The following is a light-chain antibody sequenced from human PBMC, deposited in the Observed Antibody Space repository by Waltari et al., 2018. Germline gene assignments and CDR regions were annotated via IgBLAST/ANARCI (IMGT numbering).Light chain of an antibody. Sequence: QSALTQPASVSGSPGQSITISCTGTSIDVGHYKRVSWYQQHPGKAPKLMIYAVSKRPSGVSDRFSGSKSGDMASLTISGLQPEDEAEYFCSSYAGSSKGVFGGGTKVTVL. V-gene: IGLV2-23*02. CDR1: SIDVGHYKR. J-gene: IGLJ2*01. CDR2: AVS. CDR3: SSYAGSSKGV.